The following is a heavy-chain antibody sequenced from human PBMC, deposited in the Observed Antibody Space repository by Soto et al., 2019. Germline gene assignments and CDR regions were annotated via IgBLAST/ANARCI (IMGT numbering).Heavy chain of an antibody. Sequence: GSLSLSCAASVFPFSSYAMSWVRQTPGKGLEWVAITRGNGGGISYADSVKGRFTISRDNSKNTLYLQMNGLRAEDTAVYYCAKGYGMDVWGQGTTVTVSS. CDR2: TRGNGGGI. CDR3: AKGYGMDV. CDR1: VFPFSSYA. J-gene: IGHJ6*02. V-gene: IGHV3-23*01.